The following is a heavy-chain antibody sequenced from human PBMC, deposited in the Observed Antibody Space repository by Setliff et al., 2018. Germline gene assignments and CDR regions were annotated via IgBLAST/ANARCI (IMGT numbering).Heavy chain of an antibody. V-gene: IGHV4-34*01. D-gene: IGHD4-4*01. CDR1: DGAFSTYY. CDR3: AREGPESDSSGYMDV. J-gene: IGHJ6*03. CDR2: MHQSGRT. Sequence: PSETLSLTCDVYDGAFSTYYWTWIRQPPGKGLEWIGEMHQSGRTKFNPSLKSRVTMSVDPSKNHFSLKVTSVTVADTAAYYCAREGPESDSSGYMDVWGQGTTVTVSS.